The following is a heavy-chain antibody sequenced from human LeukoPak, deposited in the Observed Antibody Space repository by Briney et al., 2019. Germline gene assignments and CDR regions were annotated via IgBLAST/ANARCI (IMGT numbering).Heavy chain of an antibody. Sequence: SETLSLTCTVSGGSISSYYWSWIRQPPGKGLEWIGYICYSGSTNYNPSLKSRVTISVDTPKNQFSLRRRSVPAAAAAVYYWTRDLGVNDWGGKGTLGTV. D-gene: IGHD3-9*01. CDR3: TRDLGVNDW. J-gene: IGHJ4*02. CDR1: GGSISSYY. V-gene: IGHV4-59*01. CDR2: ICYSGST.